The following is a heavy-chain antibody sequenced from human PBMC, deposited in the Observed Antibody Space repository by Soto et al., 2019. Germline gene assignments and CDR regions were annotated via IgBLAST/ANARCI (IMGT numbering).Heavy chain of an antibody. CDR3: ARDGGSSGWYAEYFQH. CDR1: GGTFSSYA. V-gene: IGHV1-69*13. CDR2: IIPIFGTA. Sequence: GGSVKVSCKASGGTFSSYAISWVGPAPGKGLEWMGGIIPIFGTANYAQKFQGRVTITADESTSTAYMELSSLRSEDTAVYYCARDGGSSGWYAEYFQHWGQGTLVTVSS. J-gene: IGHJ1*01. D-gene: IGHD6-19*01.